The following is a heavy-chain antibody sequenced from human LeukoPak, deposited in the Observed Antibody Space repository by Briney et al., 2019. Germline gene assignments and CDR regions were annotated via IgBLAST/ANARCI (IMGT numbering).Heavy chain of an antibody. CDR2: INPSGGST. CDR1: GYTFTSYY. CDR3: ARARCGRRIVVVVAAPECNWFDP. V-gene: IGHV1-46*01. D-gene: IGHD2-15*01. J-gene: IGHJ5*02. Sequence: RASVKVSCKASGYTFTSYYMHWVRQAPGQGLEWMGIINPSGGSTSYAQKFQGRVTMTRDTSTSTVYMELSSLRSEDTAVYYCARARCGRRIVVVVAAPECNWFDPWGQGTLVTVSS.